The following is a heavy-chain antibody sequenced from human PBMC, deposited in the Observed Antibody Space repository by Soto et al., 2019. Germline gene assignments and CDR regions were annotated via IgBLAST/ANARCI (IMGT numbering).Heavy chain of an antibody. CDR1: GFTFSSYG. CDR2: IWYDGSNK. D-gene: IGHD2-21*02. CDR3: ARDRSRTVVTHQYFDY. J-gene: IGHJ4*02. Sequence: GGSLRLSCAASGFTFSSYGVHWVRQAPGKGLEWVAVIWYDGSNKYYADSVKGRFTISRDNSKNTLYLQMNSMRAEDTAVYYCARDRSRTVVTHQYFDYWGQGTLGTVSS. V-gene: IGHV3-33*01.